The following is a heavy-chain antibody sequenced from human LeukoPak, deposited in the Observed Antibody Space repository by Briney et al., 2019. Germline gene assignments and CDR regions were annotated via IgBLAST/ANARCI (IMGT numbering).Heavy chain of an antibody. V-gene: IGHV4-39*01. Sequence: PSETLSLTCTVSGDSVSNSPYYWGWVRHPPGKGLEWIGAISYGGTTYSSPSLKSRVTMDLDKSRNRFSLKLTAVTAADTAVYYCGGNNFYHFQYWGQGALVTVSS. CDR3: GGNNFYHFQY. CDR1: GDSVSNSPYY. CDR2: ISYGGTT. J-gene: IGHJ4*02. D-gene: IGHD5-24*01.